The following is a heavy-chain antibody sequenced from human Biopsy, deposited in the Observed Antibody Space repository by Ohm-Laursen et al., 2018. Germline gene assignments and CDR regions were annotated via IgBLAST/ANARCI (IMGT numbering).Heavy chain of an antibody. J-gene: IGHJ4*02. V-gene: IGHV1-24*01. D-gene: IGHD1-1*01. CDR2: FAPENGKT. CDR1: GYTLNELS. CDR3: AADINVWNVNY. Sequence: SVKVSCKVSGYTLNELSMNWVRQAPGNGLEWMGGFAPENGKTVYAQNFQARVSLTEDTSTDTAYMELRSVRSEDTAVYYCAADINVWNVNYWGQGTQVTVSS.